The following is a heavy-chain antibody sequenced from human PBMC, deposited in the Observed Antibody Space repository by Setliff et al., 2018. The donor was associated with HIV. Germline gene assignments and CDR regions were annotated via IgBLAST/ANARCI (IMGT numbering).Heavy chain of an antibody. V-gene: IGHV1-18*01. J-gene: IGHJ6*02. CDR3: ARTRKSYPPAYGLDV. D-gene: IGHD6-6*01. CDR2: ISTYNGNT. CDR1: GYTFTSYG. Sequence: GASVKVSCKASGYTFTSYGISWVRQAPGQGLEWMGWISTYNGNTNYAQKLQGRVTMTTDTSTTTAYMELRSLISDDTAVYYCARTRKSYPPAYGLDVWGQGTTVTVSS.